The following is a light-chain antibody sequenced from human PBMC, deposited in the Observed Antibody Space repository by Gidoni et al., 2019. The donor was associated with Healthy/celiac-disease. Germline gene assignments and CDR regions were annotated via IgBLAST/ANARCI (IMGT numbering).Light chain of an antibody. CDR2: AAS. V-gene: IGKV1-39*01. CDR1: QSISSY. J-gene: IGKJ4*01. CDR3: QQSYSTPLT. Sequence: IQMPQSPSSLSASVGDRVTITCRASQSISSYLNWYQQKPGKAPQLLIYAASSLHSGVPSRFSGSGSGTYFTLTISSLQPEDFASYYCQQSYSTPLTFGGGTKVEIK.